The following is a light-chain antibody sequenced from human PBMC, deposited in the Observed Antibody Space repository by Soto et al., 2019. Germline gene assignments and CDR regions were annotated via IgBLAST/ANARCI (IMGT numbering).Light chain of an antibody. J-gene: IGLJ2*01. CDR1: TSNIGSNY. V-gene: IGLV1-47*01. CDR3: AAWDDSLSGPG. Sequence: QSVLTQPPSASGTPGQRVTISCSGSTSNIGSNYVYWYQQLPGTAPKLRIYRNNQRPSGVPDRFSGSKSGTSASLAISGLRSEDEADYYCAAWDDSLSGPGFGGGTHVTVL. CDR2: RNN.